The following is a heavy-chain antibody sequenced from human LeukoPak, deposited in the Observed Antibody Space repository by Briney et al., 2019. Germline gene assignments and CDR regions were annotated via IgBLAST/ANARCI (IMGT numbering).Heavy chain of an antibody. CDR3: ANRGY. V-gene: IGHV3-66*01. J-gene: IGHJ4*02. CDR1: EFTVSSDF. CDR2: IDGGGTT. Sequence: GGSLRLSCAASEFTVSSDFMIRVRQAPGKGLEWVSKIDGGGTTNYADSVKGRFTVSRDNSKNTLYLQMNALRVEDTAVCYCANRGYWGQETLVTVSS.